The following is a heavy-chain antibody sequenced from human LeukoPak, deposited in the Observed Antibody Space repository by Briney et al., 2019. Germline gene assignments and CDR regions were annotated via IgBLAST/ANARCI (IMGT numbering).Heavy chain of an antibody. D-gene: IGHD3-10*01. J-gene: IGHJ6*03. V-gene: IGHV3-11*04. CDR2: ISSSGSTI. Sequence: GGSLRLSCAASGFTFSDYYMSWIRQAPGKGLEWVSYISSSGSTIYYADSVKGRFTISRDNAKNSLYLQMNSLRAEDTAVYYCARLSNLISGSYYYYYYYYMDVWGKGTTVTISS. CDR3: ARLSNLISGSYYYYYYYYMDV. CDR1: GFTFSDYY.